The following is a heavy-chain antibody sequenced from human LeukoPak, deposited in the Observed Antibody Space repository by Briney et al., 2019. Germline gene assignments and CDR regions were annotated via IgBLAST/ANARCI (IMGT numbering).Heavy chain of an antibody. V-gene: IGHV3-23*01. J-gene: IGHJ5*02. CDR2: VSGSGGGT. D-gene: IGHD6-13*01. CDR1: GFTFSSYE. Sequence: GGSLRLSCAASGFTFSSYEMNWVRQAPGKGLEWVSTVSGSGGGTYYADSVKGRFTISRDNSKNTLYLQMSSLRGEDTAVYYCAKGAAAGQVDWFDPWGQGTLVTVSS. CDR3: AKGAAAGQVDWFDP.